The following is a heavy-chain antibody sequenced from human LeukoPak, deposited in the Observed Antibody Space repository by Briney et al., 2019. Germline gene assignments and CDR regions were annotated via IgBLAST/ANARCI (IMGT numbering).Heavy chain of an antibody. Sequence: GGSLRLSCAASGLTFSSYGMHWVRQAPGKGLEWVAVIWHDGSNIYYVDSVKGRFTISRDNSKNTLYLQMNSLRVEDTAVYYCATELPRYCSATSCYLDYWGQGTLVTVSS. V-gene: IGHV3-33*01. CDR3: ATELPRYCSATSCYLDY. CDR1: GLTFSSYG. CDR2: IWHDGSNI. J-gene: IGHJ4*02. D-gene: IGHD2-2*01.